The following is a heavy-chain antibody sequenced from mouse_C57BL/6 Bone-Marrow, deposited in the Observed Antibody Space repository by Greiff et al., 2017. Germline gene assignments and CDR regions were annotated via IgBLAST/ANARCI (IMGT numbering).Heavy chain of an antibody. CDR3: TDSNYMSYARDE. CDR2: IDPETGGT. J-gene: IGHJ4*01. CDR1: GYTFTDYE. D-gene: IGHD2-5*01. Sequence: VQVVESGAELVRPGASVTLSCKASGYTFTDYEMHWVKQTPVHGLEWIGAIDPETGGTAYNLKFTGTAILTAAKSSSTAYMEPRSLTAEDLAVYDCTDSNYMSYARDEGGKGTS. V-gene: IGHV1-15*01.